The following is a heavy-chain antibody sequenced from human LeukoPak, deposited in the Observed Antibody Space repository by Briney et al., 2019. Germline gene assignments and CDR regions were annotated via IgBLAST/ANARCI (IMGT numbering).Heavy chain of an antibody. Sequence: AGGSLRLSCAASGFTFSSYAMSWVRQAPGKRLEWVSAISGSGGSTYYADSVKGRFTISRDNSKNTLYLQMNSLRAEDTAVYYCAKDQVTMVRGVIITHDAFDIWGQGTMVTVSS. D-gene: IGHD3-10*01. CDR3: AKDQVTMVRGVIITHDAFDI. J-gene: IGHJ3*02. CDR2: ISGSGGST. V-gene: IGHV3-23*01. CDR1: GFTFSSYA.